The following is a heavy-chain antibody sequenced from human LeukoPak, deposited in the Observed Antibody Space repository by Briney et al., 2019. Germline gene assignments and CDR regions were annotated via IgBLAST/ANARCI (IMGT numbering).Heavy chain of an antibody. J-gene: IGHJ5*02. CDR3: TREGAAGLLWFGEIINWFDP. Sequence: GGSLRLSCTASGFTFGDYAMSWFRQAPGKGLEWVGFIRSKAYGGTTEYAASVKGRFTISRDDSKSIAYLQMNSLKTEDTAVYYCTREGAAGLLWFGEIINWFDPWGQGTLVTVSS. CDR1: GFTFGDYA. V-gene: IGHV3-49*03. CDR2: IRSKAYGGTT. D-gene: IGHD3-10*01.